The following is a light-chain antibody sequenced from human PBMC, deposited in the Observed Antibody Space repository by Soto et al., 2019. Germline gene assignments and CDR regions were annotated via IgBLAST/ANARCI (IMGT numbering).Light chain of an antibody. CDR2: WAS. CDR1: QSVLYSSNNKNY. CDR3: QQYYNTPFT. Sequence: DIVMTQSPDSLAVSLGERATINCKSSQSVLYSSNNKNYLAWYQQKPGQPPKLLIYWASTRESGVPDRFSGSGSGTDLTLTISSMQAEDVAVYYCQQYYNTPFTFGPGPKVDIK. J-gene: IGKJ3*01. V-gene: IGKV4-1*01.